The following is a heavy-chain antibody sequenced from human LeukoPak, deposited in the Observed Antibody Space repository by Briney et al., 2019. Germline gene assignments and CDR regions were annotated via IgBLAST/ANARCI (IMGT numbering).Heavy chain of an antibody. CDR2: INHSGST. Sequence: SETLSLTCAVYGGSFSGYYWSWIRQPPGKGLEWIGEINHSGSTNYNPSLKSRVTISVDTSKNQFSLKLSSVTAADTAVYYCACSVYYGDYLYWGQGTLVTVSS. CDR3: ACSVYYGDYLY. J-gene: IGHJ4*02. CDR1: GGSFSGYY. D-gene: IGHD4-17*01. V-gene: IGHV4-34*01.